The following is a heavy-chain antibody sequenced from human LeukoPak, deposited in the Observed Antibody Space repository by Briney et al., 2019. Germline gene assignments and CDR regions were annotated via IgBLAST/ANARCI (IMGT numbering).Heavy chain of an antibody. D-gene: IGHD2-15*01. CDR2: IYSSGST. CDR3: ARTIVVVVAATGWFDP. V-gene: IGHV4-39*07. CDR1: GGSISSNNYY. Sequence: SETLSLTCTVSGGSISSNNYYWGWIRQPPGKGLEWIGNIYSSGSTYYNPSLKSRVTISVDTSKNQFSLKLSSVTAADTAVYYCARTIVVVVAATGWFDPWGQGTLVTVSS. J-gene: IGHJ5*02.